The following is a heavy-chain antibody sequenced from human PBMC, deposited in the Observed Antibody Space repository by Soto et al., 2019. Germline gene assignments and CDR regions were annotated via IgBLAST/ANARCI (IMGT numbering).Heavy chain of an antibody. J-gene: IGHJ3*02. CDR2: MSHSGGT. V-gene: IGHV4-61*01. CDR3: ARVERGTATTVVDAFDS. D-gene: IGHD1-1*01. CDR1: GGFVSSGSYY. Sequence: PSETLSLTCAVYGGFVSSGSYYWSWIRQPPGKGLEWIGEMSHSGGTHFNPSLKSRVTISVDTSKNQFSLKMSSVTAADTALYYCARVERGTATTVVDAFDSPGPATIVTVSS.